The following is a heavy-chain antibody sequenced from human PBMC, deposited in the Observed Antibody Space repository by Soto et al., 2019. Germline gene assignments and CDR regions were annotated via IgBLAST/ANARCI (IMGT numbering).Heavy chain of an antibody. CDR2: ISHSGRT. Sequence: ETMSLTRSVYGGSISDYYWRWIRQPPGQGLEWIGYISHSGRTNYNPSLRSRVTISVDTSKTQFALKLSSVTAADTAPYFCARHKYNNSCGIDWFGPWGHVTLVTVSS. D-gene: IGHD1-20*01. J-gene: IGHJ5*02. V-gene: IGHV4-59*08. CDR1: GGSISDYY. CDR3: ARHKYNNSCGIDWFGP.